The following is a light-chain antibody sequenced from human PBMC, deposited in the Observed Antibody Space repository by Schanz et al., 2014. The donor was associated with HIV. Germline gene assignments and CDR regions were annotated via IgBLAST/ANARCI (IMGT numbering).Light chain of an antibody. CDR3: QQYGGSPT. Sequence: EIVLTQSPGSLSLSPGERATLSCRASQSVSSQLAWYQQRPGQAPRLLIYSASTRATGIPGRFSGSGSGTEFTLTISRLEPADIAVYYCQQYGGSPTFGQGTKVEIK. CDR2: SAS. CDR1: QSVSSQ. J-gene: IGKJ1*01. V-gene: IGKV3-20*01.